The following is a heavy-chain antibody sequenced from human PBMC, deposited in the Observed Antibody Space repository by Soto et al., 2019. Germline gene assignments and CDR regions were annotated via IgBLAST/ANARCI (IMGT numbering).Heavy chain of an antibody. J-gene: IGHJ4*02. Sequence: QVQLVESGGGVVQPGGSLRLSCAASGFTFRYYALHWVRQAPGKGLEWVAVISYDESNKYYADSVKCRFTISRDNSKNTLYLQMNSLRGEDTAVYYCARVRLPEAAGTFKYWGQGNLVTVS. CDR3: ARVRLPEAAGTFKY. V-gene: IGHV3-30*04. CDR2: ISYDESNK. CDR1: GFTFRYYA. D-gene: IGHD6-13*01.